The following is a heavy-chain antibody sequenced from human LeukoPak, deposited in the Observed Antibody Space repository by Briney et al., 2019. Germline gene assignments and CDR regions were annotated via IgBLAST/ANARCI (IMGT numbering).Heavy chain of an antibody. D-gene: IGHD4-17*01. V-gene: IGHV1-24*01. CDR2: FDPEDGET. Sequence: ASVKVSCKVSGYTLTELSMHWVRQAPGKGLEWMGGFDPEDGETIYAQKFQGRVTMTEDTSTDTAYMELSSLRSEDTAVYYCATASTVTTGTIHDYWGQGTLVTVSS. CDR3: ATASTVTTGTIHDY. CDR1: GYTLTELS. J-gene: IGHJ4*02.